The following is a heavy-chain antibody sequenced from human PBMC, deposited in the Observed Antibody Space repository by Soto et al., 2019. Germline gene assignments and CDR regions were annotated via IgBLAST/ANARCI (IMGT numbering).Heavy chain of an antibody. D-gene: IGHD1-26*01. J-gene: IGHJ3*02. V-gene: IGHV1-18*04. CDR2: ISAYNGNT. CDR1: GYTFTSYG. CDR3: ARDLTPWEDGAFDI. Sequence: GXSVKVSCTASGYTFTSYGIIWGRQAPGQGLEWMGWISAYNGNTNYAQKLQGRVTMTTDTSTSTAYMELRSLRSDDTAVYYCARDLTPWEDGAFDIWGQRTMVTVSS.